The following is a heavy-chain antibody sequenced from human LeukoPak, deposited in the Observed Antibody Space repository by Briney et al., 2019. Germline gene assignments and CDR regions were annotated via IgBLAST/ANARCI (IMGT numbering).Heavy chain of an antibody. Sequence: GGSLRLSCAASGFTFSSYWMHWVRQVPGKGLVWVSRINSDGSSTSYADSVKGRFTISRDSAKNTMYVQMNSLRDEDTAVYYCSTGSGHAFDIWGRGTMVTVSS. CDR3: STGSGHAFDI. V-gene: IGHV3-74*01. CDR1: GFTFSSYW. CDR2: INSDGSST. J-gene: IGHJ3*02. D-gene: IGHD3-10*01.